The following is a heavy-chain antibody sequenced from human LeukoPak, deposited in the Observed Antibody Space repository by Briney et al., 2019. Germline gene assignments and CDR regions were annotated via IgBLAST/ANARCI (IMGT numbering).Heavy chain of an antibody. V-gene: IGHV3-66*01. Sequence: GGSLRLSCAASGFTFDDYAMHWVRQAPGKGLEWVSVIYSGGSTYYADSVKGRFTISRDNSKNTLYLQMNSLRAEDTAVYYCARDRLLLWFGELLKEGYYYYYYGMDVWGQGTTVTVSS. J-gene: IGHJ6*02. CDR2: IYSGGST. CDR1: GFTFDDYA. D-gene: IGHD3-10*01. CDR3: ARDRLLLWFGELLKEGYYYYYYGMDV.